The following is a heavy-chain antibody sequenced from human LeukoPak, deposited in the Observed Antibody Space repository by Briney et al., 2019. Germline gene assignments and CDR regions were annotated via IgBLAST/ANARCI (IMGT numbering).Heavy chain of an antibody. D-gene: IGHD3-16*01. CDR2: ISYDGSNK. J-gene: IGHJ4*02. V-gene: IGHV3-30-3*01. CDR3: ARDHLTITFRVAYYFDY. CDR1: GFTFSSYA. Sequence: GRSLRLSCAASGFTFSSYAMHWVRQAPSKGLEWVAVISYDGSNKYYADSVKGRFTISRDNSKNTLYLQMNSLRAEDTAVYYCARDHLTITFRVAYYFDYWGQGTLVTVSS.